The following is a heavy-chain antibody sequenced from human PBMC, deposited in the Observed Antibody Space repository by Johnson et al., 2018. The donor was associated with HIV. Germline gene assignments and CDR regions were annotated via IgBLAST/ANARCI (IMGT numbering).Heavy chain of an antibody. CDR2: ISYDGSNK. J-gene: IGHJ3*02. Sequence: QVQLVESGGGVVQPGRSLRLSCAASGFTFISYAMHWVRQAPGKGLEWVAVISYDGSNKYYADSVKGRFTISRDNSKNTLYLQMNSLRAEDTAVYYCAKGLAAFFAFDIWGQGTMVTVSS. CDR1: GFTFISYA. D-gene: IGHD3-3*01. V-gene: IGHV3-30-3*01. CDR3: AKGLAAFFAFDI.